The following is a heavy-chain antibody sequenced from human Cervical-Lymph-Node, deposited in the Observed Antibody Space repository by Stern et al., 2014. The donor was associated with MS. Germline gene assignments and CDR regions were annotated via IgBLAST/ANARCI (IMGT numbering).Heavy chain of an antibody. Sequence: VQLVESGGGLIKPGASLRLSCEASGFTFTDHYMSWVRQAPGKGLEWVSYISRSGDTINYADSVKCRFTISRDIVKNSLYLQMNSLRSEDAALYYCARGGSAYYYGMDVWGQGTAVTVSS. V-gene: IGHV3-11*01. CDR1: GFTFTDHY. CDR3: ARGGSAYYYGMDV. J-gene: IGHJ6*02. CDR2: ISRSGDTI.